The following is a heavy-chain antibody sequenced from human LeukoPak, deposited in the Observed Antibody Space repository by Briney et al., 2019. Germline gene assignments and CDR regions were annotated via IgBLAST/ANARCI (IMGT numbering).Heavy chain of an antibody. J-gene: IGHJ6*03. CDR2: ISSSSSYI. Sequence: GSLRLSCAASGFTFSSYSMNWVRQAPGKGLEWVSSISSSSSYIYYADSVKGRFTISRGNAKNSLYPQMNSLRAEDTAVYYCARDNPNYYMDVWGKGTTVTVSS. V-gene: IGHV3-21*01. CDR3: ARDNPNYYMDV. CDR1: GFTFSSYS.